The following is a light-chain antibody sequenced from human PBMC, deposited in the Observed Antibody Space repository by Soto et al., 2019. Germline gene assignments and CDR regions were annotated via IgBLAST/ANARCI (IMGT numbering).Light chain of an antibody. CDR1: SSDVGDYNY. CDR2: DVS. V-gene: IGLV2-11*01. Sequence: QSALTQPRSVSGSPGQSVTISCTGTSSDVGDYNYVSWYQQHPGKAPKLMIYDVSKRPSGVPDRFSGSKSGNTASLTISGLQAEDEADYYCCSYAGSNNPFVFGTGTKLTVL. CDR3: CSYAGSNNPFV. J-gene: IGLJ1*01.